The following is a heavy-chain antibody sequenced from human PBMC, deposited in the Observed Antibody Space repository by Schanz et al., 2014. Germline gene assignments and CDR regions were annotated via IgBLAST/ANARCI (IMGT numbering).Heavy chain of an antibody. Sequence: QVQLVESGGGVVQFGRSLRLSCVASGFTFSSYGMHWVRQAPGKGLEWVAVIWSDGSTKYYADSVKGRFTISRDNSKNTLYLQMNSLRADDTAVYFCARAHGNNWYGKGLDYWGQGTPVTVSS. D-gene: IGHD1-1*01. CDR1: GFTFSSYG. J-gene: IGHJ4*02. CDR2: IWSDGSTK. CDR3: ARAHGNNWYGKGLDY. V-gene: IGHV3-33*01.